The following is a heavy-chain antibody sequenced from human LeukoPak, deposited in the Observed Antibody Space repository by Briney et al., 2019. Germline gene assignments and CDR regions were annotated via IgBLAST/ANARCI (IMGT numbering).Heavy chain of an antibody. V-gene: IGHV3-21*01. D-gene: IGHD3-10*01. CDR1: GFTFSSYS. J-gene: IGHJ4*02. CDR3: AKGFGYYFDY. CDR2: ISSSSSYI. Sequence: AGGSLRLSCAASGFTFSSYSMNWVRQAPGKGLEWVSSISSSSSYIYYADSVKGRFTSSRDNSKNTLYLQMNSLRTEDTAVYYCAKGFGYYFDYWGQGTLVTVSS.